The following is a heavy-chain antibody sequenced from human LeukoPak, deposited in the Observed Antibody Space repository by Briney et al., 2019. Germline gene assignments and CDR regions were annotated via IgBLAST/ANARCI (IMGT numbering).Heavy chain of an antibody. CDR3: AGVYLDMITGRLSY. D-gene: IGHD3-16*01. Sequence: ASVKVSCKASVYTFPNYCVSWVRQAPGQGLEWMGWVSAYNGNTNYAQKLQGRVTMTTDTSTSTAYMELRSLRSDDTAVYYCAGVYLDMITGRLSYWGQGSLVTVSS. CDR1: VYTFPNYC. CDR2: VSAYNGNT. J-gene: IGHJ4*02. V-gene: IGHV1-18*01.